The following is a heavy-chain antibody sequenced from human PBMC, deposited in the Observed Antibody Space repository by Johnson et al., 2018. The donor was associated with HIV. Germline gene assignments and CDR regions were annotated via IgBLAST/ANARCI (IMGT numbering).Heavy chain of an antibody. CDR3: ARPRRGMATNRDAFDS. CDR1: GFTVSSNY. D-gene: IGHD5-24*01. Sequence: VQLVESGGGLVQPGGSLRLSCAASGFTVSSNYMSWVRQAPGKGLEWVANIKQDGSEKYYVDSVKGRFTISRDNAKNSLYLQMNSLRAEDTAVYYCARPRRGMATNRDAFDSWGQGTVVTVSS. J-gene: IGHJ3*02. V-gene: IGHV3-7*01. CDR2: IKQDGSEK.